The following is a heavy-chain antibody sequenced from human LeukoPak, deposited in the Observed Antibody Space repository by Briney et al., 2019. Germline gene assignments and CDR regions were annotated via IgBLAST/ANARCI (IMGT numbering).Heavy chain of an antibody. D-gene: IGHD6-19*01. CDR1: GFTFSNYW. CDR2: IYSGGST. CDR3: ARALVSSGWYYFDY. J-gene: IGHJ4*02. Sequence: GGSLRLSCAASGFTFSNYWMSWVRQAPGKGLEWVSVIYSGGSTYYADSVKGRFTISRDNSKNTLYLQMNSLRAEDTAVYYCARALVSSGWYYFDYWGQGTLVTVSS. V-gene: IGHV3-66*01.